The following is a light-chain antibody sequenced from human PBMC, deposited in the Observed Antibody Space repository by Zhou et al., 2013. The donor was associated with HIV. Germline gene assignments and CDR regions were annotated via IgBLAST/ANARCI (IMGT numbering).Light chain of an antibody. Sequence: IVLTQSPGTLSLSPGERATLSCRASQSVTGGYLAWYLQKPGQAPRLLIYRASTRATGIPARFSGSGSGTEFTLTINSMQSEDFATYFCQQYNNWPYTFGQGTKLEIK. CDR1: QSVTGGY. V-gene: IGKV3-15*01. CDR3: QQYNNWPYT. J-gene: IGKJ2*01. CDR2: RAS.